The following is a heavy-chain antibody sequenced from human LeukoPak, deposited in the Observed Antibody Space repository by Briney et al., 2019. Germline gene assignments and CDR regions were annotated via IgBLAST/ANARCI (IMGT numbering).Heavy chain of an antibody. CDR3: AKDGRDTAMVTASDY. Sequence: GGSLRLSCAASGFTFSSYAMSWVRQAPGEGLEWVSAISGSGGSTYYADSVKGRFTISRDNSKNTLYLQMNSLRAEDTAVYYCAKDGRDTAMVTASDYWGQGTLVTVSS. V-gene: IGHV3-23*01. CDR2: ISGSGGST. D-gene: IGHD5-18*01. CDR1: GFTFSSYA. J-gene: IGHJ4*02.